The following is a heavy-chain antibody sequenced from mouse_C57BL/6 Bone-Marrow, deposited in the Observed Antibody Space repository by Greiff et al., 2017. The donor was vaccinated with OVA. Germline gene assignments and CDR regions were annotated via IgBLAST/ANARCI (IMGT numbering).Heavy chain of an antibody. Sequence: QVQLQQSGPELVKPGASVKLSCKASGYTFTSYDINWVKQRPGQGLEWIGWLDPRDGSTKYNEKFKGKATLTVDTSSSTAYMELHSLTSEDSAVYFCSRRYFDVWGTGTTVTVSS. CDR1: GYTFTSYD. J-gene: IGHJ1*03. V-gene: IGHV1-85*01. CDR3: SRRYFDV. CDR2: LDPRDGST. D-gene: IGHD1-1*01.